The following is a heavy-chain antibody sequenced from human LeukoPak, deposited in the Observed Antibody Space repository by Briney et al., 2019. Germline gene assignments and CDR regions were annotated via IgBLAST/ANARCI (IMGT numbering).Heavy chain of an antibody. CDR3: ASGSYHTPVDY. Sequence: PSEILSLTCAVYGGSFSGYYWSWIRQPPGKGLEWIGEINHSGSTNYNPSLKSRVTISVDTSKNQFSLKLSSVTAADTAVYYCASGSYHTPVDYWGQGTLVTVSS. J-gene: IGHJ4*02. CDR2: INHSGST. CDR1: GGSFSGYY. V-gene: IGHV4-34*01. D-gene: IGHD1-26*01.